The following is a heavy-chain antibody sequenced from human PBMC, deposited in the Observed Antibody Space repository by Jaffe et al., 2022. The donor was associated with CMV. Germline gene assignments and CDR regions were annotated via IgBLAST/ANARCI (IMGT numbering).Heavy chain of an antibody. Sequence: QVQLVESGGGVVQPGRSLRLSCAASGFTFSSYGMHWVRQAPGKGLEWVAVIWYDGSNKYYADSVKGRFTISRDNSKNTLYLQMNSLRAEDTAVYYCARGIAVAGNKGSYWFDPWGQGTLVTVSS. J-gene: IGHJ5*02. CDR3: ARGIAVAGNKGSYWFDP. D-gene: IGHD6-19*01. V-gene: IGHV3-33*01. CDR2: IWYDGSNK. CDR1: GFTFSSYG.